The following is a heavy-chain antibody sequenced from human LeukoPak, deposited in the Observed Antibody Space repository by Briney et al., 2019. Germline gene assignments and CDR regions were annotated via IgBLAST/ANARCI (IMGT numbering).Heavy chain of an antibody. D-gene: IGHD4-17*01. V-gene: IGHV1-46*01. CDR2: INPSGGSP. CDR3: ARIYGDYDPFDY. Sequence: ASVKVSCKASGYTFTSYYIHWVRQAPGQGLEWMGIINPSGGSPSYAQKFQGRVTMTRDTSTSTVYMELSSLRSEDTAVYYCARIYGDYDPFDYWGQGTLVTVSS. J-gene: IGHJ4*02. CDR1: GYTFTSYY.